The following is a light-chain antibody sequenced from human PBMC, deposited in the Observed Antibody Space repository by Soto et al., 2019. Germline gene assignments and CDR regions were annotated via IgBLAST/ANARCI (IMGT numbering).Light chain of an antibody. Sequence: QSALTQPASVSGSPGQSITISCTGTSSDVGSYNLVSWYQQHPGKAPKLMIYEGSKRPSGVSNRFSGSKSGNTASLTISGLQAEDEADYYCCSYAYSITFWVFGGGTKLTVL. CDR2: EGS. CDR3: CSYAYSITFWV. CDR1: SSDVGSYNL. V-gene: IGLV2-23*03. J-gene: IGLJ3*02.